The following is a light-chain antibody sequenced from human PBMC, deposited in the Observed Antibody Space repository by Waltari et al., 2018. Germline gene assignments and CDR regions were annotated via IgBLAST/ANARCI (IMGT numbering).Light chain of an antibody. V-gene: IGKV1-8*01. CDR1: QGISSY. CDR3: QQYYSYPWT. CDR2: AAS. Sequence: AIRLTPSPSSLSASTGDRVPITCRASQGISSYLAWYQQKPGKAPKLLIYAASTLQSGVPSRFSGSGSGTDFTITISCLQSEDFATYYCQQYYSYPWTVGQGTKVEIK. J-gene: IGKJ1*01.